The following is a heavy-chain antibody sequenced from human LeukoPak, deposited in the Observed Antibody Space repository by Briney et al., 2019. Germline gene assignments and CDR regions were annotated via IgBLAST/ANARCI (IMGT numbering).Heavy chain of an antibody. V-gene: IGHV3-23*01. Sequence: GGSLRLSCAASGFTFSNYGMNWVRQAPGKGLEWVSGITGNGGTTYYTDSVKGRFTISRDNFKNTLYLHMNSLRGEDTAIYYCAKRGLPDYWGQGTLVTVSS. J-gene: IGHJ4*02. CDR3: AKRGLPDY. CDR2: ITGNGGTT. CDR1: GFTFSNYG.